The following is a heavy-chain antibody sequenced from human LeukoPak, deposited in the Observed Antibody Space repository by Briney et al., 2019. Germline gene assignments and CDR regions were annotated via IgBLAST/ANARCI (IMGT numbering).Heavy chain of an antibody. Sequence: SETLSLTCAVSGGSISSGGYSWSWIRQPPGKGLEWIGYIYHSGGTYHNPSLKSRVTISVDRSKNQFSLKLSSVTAADTAVYYCARGYCSGGSCYNYYGMDVWGQGTTVTVSS. CDR2: IYHSGGT. J-gene: IGHJ6*02. CDR3: ARGYCSGGSCYNYYGMDV. V-gene: IGHV4-30-2*01. D-gene: IGHD2-15*01. CDR1: GGSISSGGYS.